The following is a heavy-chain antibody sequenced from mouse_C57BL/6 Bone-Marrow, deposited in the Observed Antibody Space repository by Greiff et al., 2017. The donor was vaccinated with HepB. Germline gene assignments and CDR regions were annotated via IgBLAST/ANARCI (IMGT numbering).Heavy chain of an antibody. V-gene: IGHV1-61*01. CDR1: GYTFTSYW. J-gene: IGHJ2*01. Sequence: QVQLQQPGAELVRPGSSVKLSCKASGYTFTSYWMDWVKQRPGQGLEWIGNIYPSDSETHYNQKFKDKATLTVDKSSSTAYMQLSSRTSEDSAVYYCARGGLTGGDWGQGTTLTVSS. CDR3: ARGGLTGGD. CDR2: IYPSDSET. D-gene: IGHD3-1*01.